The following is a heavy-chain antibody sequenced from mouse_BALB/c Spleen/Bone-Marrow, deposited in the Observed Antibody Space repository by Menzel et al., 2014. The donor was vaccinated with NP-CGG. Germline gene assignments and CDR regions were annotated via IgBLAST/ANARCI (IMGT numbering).Heavy chain of an antibody. D-gene: IGHD3-2*01. CDR1: GYTFTSYW. V-gene: IGHV1S132*01. J-gene: IGHJ2*01. Sequence: QVQLQQSGAELVKPGASVKLSCKTSGYTFTSYWIQWVKQRPGQGLGWIGEIFPGTGTTYYNEKFKGKATLTIDTSSSTAYMQLSSLTSEDSAVYFWASRDSSGYVPDCWGQGTTLTVSS. CDR2: IFPGTGTT. CDR3: ASRDSSGYVPDC.